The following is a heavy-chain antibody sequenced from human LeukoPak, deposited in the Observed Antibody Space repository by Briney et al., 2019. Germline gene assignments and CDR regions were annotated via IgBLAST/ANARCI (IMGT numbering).Heavy chain of an antibody. CDR1: GFTFRRYW. J-gene: IGHJ4*02. D-gene: IGHD2-21*02. V-gene: IGHV3-7*01. Sequence: GGSLRLSCAVSGFTFRRYWMSWVRQAPGKGLEWLANIKEDGSRKYCVDSVKGRFTISRDNAKNSLYLQMNSLRAEDTAVYYCARDGVTSSVEYWGQGTLVTVSS. CDR2: IKEDGSRK. CDR3: ARDGVTSSVEY.